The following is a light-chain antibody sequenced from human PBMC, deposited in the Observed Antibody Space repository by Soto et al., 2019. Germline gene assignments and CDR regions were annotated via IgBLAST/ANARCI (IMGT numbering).Light chain of an antibody. Sequence: DIQMTQSPSTMSASVGERVTITCRASQGISNYLAWFQQKPGKVPRRLIYAASSLPTGVPSRFSGSGSGTEFTLTISSLQPEDFAAYYCLQRHSYPRTFGQGTKVDIK. V-gene: IGKV1-17*03. CDR1: QGISNY. J-gene: IGKJ1*01. CDR2: AAS. CDR3: LQRHSYPRT.